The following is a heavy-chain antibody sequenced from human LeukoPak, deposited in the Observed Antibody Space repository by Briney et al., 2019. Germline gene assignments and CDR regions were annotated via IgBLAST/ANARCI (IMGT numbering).Heavy chain of an antibody. CDR1: GGSISSSSYY. J-gene: IGHJ6*03. CDR2: IYYSVST. D-gene: IGHD6-13*01. Sequence: PSETLSLTCTVSGGSISSSSYYWGWIRQPPGKGLEWIGSIYYSVSTNYNPSLKSRVTISVDTSKNQFSLKLSSVTAADTAVYYCARGGYLSGYMDVWGKGTTVTVSS. V-gene: IGHV4-39*07. CDR3: ARGGYLSGYMDV.